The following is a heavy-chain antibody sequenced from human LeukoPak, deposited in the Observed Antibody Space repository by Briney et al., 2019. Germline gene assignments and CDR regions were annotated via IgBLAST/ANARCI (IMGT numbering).Heavy chain of an antibody. D-gene: IGHD7-27*01. V-gene: IGHV3-30*02. CDR2: IQYDGSNK. J-gene: IGHJ4*02. CDR3: AKDWDFDY. CDR1: GFTFRNYG. Sequence: GGSLRLSCAASGFTFRNYGMHWVHQAPGKGLEWVAFIQYDGSNKYYADSVKGRFTISRDNSKNTLYLQMNSLRAEDTALYYCAKDWDFDYWGQGTLVTVSS.